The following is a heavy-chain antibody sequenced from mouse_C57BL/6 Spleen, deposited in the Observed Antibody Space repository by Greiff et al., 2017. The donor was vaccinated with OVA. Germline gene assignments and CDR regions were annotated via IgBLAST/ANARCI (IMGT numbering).Heavy chain of an antibody. V-gene: IGHV1-69*01. CDR1: GYTFTSYW. Sequence: QVQLQQPGAELVMPGASVKLSCKASGYTFTSYWMHWVKQRPGQGLEWIGEIDPSDSYTNYNQKFKGKSTLTVDKSSSTAYMQLSSLTSEDSAVYYCARGYYYGSRDYWGQGTTLTVSS. CDR3: ARGYYYGSRDY. J-gene: IGHJ2*01. D-gene: IGHD1-1*01. CDR2: IDPSDSYT.